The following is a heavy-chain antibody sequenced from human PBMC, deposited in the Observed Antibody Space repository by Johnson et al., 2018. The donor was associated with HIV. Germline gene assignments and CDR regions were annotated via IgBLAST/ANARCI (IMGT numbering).Heavy chain of an antibody. V-gene: IGHV3-20*04. D-gene: IGHD1-7*01. CDR3: AKEMTVGTTTAFDI. Sequence: VQLVESGGGVVRPGGSLRLSCAASGFTFDDYGMSWVRQAPGKGLEWVSGISWNSGSIGYADSVKGRFTISRDNAKNSLYLQMNSLRAEDTALYYCAKEMTVGTTTAFDIWGQGTMVTVSS. J-gene: IGHJ3*02. CDR1: GFTFDDYG. CDR2: ISWNSGSI.